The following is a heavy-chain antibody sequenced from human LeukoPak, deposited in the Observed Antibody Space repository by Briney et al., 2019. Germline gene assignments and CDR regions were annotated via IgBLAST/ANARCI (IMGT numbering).Heavy chain of an antibody. CDR2: ISGSGGST. D-gene: IGHD3-22*01. V-gene: IGHV3-23*01. CDR3: AKDDSSGYYGYYFDS. Sequence: GGSLRLSCAASGFTFSSYGMRWVRQAPGKGLEWVSAISGSGGSTYYADSVKGRFTISRDNSKNTLHLQMNGLRAEDTAMYYCAKDDSSGYYGYYFDSWGQGTLVTVSS. J-gene: IGHJ4*02. CDR1: GFTFSSYG.